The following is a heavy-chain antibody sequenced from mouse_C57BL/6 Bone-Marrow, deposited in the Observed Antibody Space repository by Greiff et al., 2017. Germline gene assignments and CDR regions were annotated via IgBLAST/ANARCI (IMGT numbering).Heavy chain of an antibody. CDR3: AKHEGPLDGSPCAY. D-gene: IGHD1-1*01. J-gene: IGHJ3*01. Sequence: QVHVQQSGAELVKPGASVKLSCKASGYTFTEYTIHWVKQRSGQGLEWIGWFYPGRGSIKSNEKFKDKATLTADKSSSPVYMELSRMTAEDSAVYFCAKHEGPLDGSPCAYWGQGTLVTVSA. V-gene: IGHV1-62-2*01. CDR1: GYTFTEYT. CDR2: FYPGRGSI.